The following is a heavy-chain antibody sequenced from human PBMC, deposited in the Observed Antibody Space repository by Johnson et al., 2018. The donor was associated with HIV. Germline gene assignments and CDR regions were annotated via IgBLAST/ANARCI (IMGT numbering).Heavy chain of an antibody. CDR2: INGDGSRT. CDR3: ARVRPYNWNDVHAFDI. Sequence: VWVSRINGDGSRTSYADSVKGRFTIARDNAKNTLFLEMKSLRAEDTAVYYCARVRPYNWNDVHAFDIRGQGTMVTVSS. D-gene: IGHD1-20*01. J-gene: IGHJ3*02. V-gene: IGHV3-74*01.